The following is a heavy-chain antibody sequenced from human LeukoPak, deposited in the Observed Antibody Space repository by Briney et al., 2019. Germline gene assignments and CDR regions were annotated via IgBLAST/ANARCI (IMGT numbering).Heavy chain of an antibody. J-gene: IGHJ4*02. CDR1: GYTFTGYY. V-gene: IGHV1-2*02. Sequence: ASVKVSCKASGYTFTGYYMHWVRQAPGQGLEWMGWINPNSGGTNYAQKFQGRVTVTRDTSISTAYMELSRLRSDDTAVYYCARVPSSSSYFDYWGQGTLVTVSS. CDR2: INPNSGGT. D-gene: IGHD6-6*01. CDR3: ARVPSSSSYFDY.